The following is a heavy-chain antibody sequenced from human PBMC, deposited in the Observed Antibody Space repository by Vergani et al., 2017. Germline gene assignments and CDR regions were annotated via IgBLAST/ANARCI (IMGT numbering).Heavy chain of an antibody. CDR3: ANAVIAGNLGGAYFGMDV. D-gene: IGHD2/OR15-2a*01. CDR1: GFTLNTYG. J-gene: IGHJ6*02. V-gene: IGHV3-30*02. CDR2: IRDDGSSE. Sequence: QVQILQSGGGVVQPGGSLRLSCTLSGFTLNTYGIHWVRQAPGKGLEWVSFIRDDGSSEYYGDSVKGRFTISRDKSQNTVTLQMNSLRTEDTAVYFCANAVIAGNLGGAYFGMDVWGRGTTVTVSS.